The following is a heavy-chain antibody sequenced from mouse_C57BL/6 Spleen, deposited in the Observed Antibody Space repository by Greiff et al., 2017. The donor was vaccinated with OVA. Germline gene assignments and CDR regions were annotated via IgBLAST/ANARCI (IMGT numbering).Heavy chain of an antibody. CDR3: ARDYYGSSYWYVDV. CDR1: GYTLTDHT. J-gene: IGHJ1*03. D-gene: IGHD1-1*01. V-gene: IGHV1-78*01. Sequence: VKLVESDAELVKPGASVKKSCKVSGYTLTDHTIHWMKQRPEQGMEWIGYIYPRDGSTKYNEKFKGKATLTADKSSSTAYMQLNSLTSEDSAVYFCARDYYGSSYWYVDVWGTGTTVTVSS. CDR2: IYPRDGST.